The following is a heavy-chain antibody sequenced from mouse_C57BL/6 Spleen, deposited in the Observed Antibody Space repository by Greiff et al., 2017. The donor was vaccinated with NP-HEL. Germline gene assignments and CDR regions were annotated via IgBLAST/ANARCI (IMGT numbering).Heavy chain of an antibody. Sequence: VQLQQPGAELVKPGASVKLSCKASGYTFTSYWMHWVKQRPGQGLEWIGMIHPNSGSTNYNEKFKSKATLTVDKSSSTAYMQLSSLTSEDSAVYYCARYDDGSSWFAYWGQGTLVTVSA. J-gene: IGHJ3*01. CDR1: GYTFTSYW. V-gene: IGHV1-64*01. CDR3: ARYDDGSSWFAY. CDR2: IHPNSGST. D-gene: IGHD2-3*01.